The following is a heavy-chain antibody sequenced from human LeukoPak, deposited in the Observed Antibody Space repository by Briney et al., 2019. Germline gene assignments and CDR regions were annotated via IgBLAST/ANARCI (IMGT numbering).Heavy chain of an antibody. Sequence: PGGSLRLSCAVSGFTFSSNAMHWVRQAPGKGLEWVAVITYDGSNKYYADSVKGRFTISRDNSKNTLYLQMNSLRAEDTAVYYCARGSPAALDYWGQGTLVTVSS. J-gene: IGHJ4*02. V-gene: IGHV3-30-3*01. CDR3: ARGSPAALDY. D-gene: IGHD2-2*01. CDR1: GFTFSSNA. CDR2: ITYDGSNK.